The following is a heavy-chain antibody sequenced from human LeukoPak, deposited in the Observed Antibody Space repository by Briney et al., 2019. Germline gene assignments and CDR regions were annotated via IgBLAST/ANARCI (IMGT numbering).Heavy chain of an antibody. CDR2: IIPIFGTT. D-gene: IGHD1-26*01. CDR1: GGTFSSYA. CDR3: ARSPDPTDTSAYYHYMDV. Sequence: SVKVSCKASGGTFSSYAISCVREAPGQGLEWMGGIIPIFGTTNYAQKFQGRVTITTDESTTTAYMKLSSLRSEDTAVYYCARSPDPTDTSAYYHYMDVWGKGTTVTVSS. J-gene: IGHJ6*03. V-gene: IGHV1-69*05.